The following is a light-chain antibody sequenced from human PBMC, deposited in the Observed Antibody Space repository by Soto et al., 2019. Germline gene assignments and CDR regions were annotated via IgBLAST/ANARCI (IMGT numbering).Light chain of an antibody. J-gene: IGKJ2*01. Sequence: EIVLTQSPGTMSLSPGERATLSCRASQSVSRTYLAWYQQKPGQAPRLLIYGASSRATDIPDRFSGSGSATDFTLTISRLEPEDFAVYYCQLYGDSPMYTFGQGTKLELK. CDR2: GAS. CDR1: QSVSRTY. V-gene: IGKV3-20*01. CDR3: QLYGDSPMYT.